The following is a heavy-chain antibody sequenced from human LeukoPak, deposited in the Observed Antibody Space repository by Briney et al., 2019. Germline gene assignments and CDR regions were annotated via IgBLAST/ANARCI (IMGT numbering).Heavy chain of an antibody. CDR2: IYPGDSDT. J-gene: IGHJ6*03. V-gene: IGHV5-51*01. CDR1: GYSFTSYW. CDR3: ARGMRAHYYYMDV. Sequence: GESLKISCKGSGYSFTSYWIGWVRQMPGKSLEWMGIIYPGDSDTRYSPSFQGQVTISADKSISTAYLQWSSLKASDTAMYYCARGMRAHYYYMDVWGKGTTVTVSS. D-gene: IGHD2-8*01.